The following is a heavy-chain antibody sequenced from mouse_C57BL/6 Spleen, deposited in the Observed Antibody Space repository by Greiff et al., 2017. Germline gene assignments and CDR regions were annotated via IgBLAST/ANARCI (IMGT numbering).Heavy chain of an antibody. CDR1: GYTFTSYW. J-gene: IGHJ1*03. D-gene: IGHD3-2*02. V-gene: IGHV1-55*01. Sequence: QVQLQQPGAELVKPGASVKMSCKASGYTFTSYWITWVKQRPGQGLEWIGDIYPGSGSTNYNEKFKSKATLTVDTSSSTAYMQLSSQTSEDSAVYYGARGRQLRLRGDYWYFDVWGTGTTVTVSS. CDR3: ARGRQLRLRGDYWYFDV. CDR2: IYPGSGST.